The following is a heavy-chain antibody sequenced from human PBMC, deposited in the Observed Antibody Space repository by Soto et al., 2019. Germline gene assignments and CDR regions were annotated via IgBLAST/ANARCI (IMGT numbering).Heavy chain of an antibody. CDR2: ISAYNGNT. Sequence: QVQLVQSGAEVKKPGASVKVSCKASGYTFTSYGISWVRQAPGQGLEWMGWISAYNGNTNYAQKRQGRVTMPTDTATSTAYMERRSLRSDDTAVEYCERDMGRGDAFDIWGQGTMVTVSS. CDR3: ERDMGRGDAFDI. J-gene: IGHJ3*02. D-gene: IGHD1-26*01. V-gene: IGHV1-18*01. CDR1: GYTFTSYG.